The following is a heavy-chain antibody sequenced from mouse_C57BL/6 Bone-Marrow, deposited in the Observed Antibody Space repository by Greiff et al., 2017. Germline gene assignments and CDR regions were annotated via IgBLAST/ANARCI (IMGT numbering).Heavy chain of an antibody. D-gene: IGHD2-3*01. CDR3: ARPSYDGDY. CDR1: GFTFSSYT. J-gene: IGHJ2*01. Sequence: DVHLVESGGGLVKPGGSLKLSCAASGFTFSSYTMSWVRQTPEKRLEWVATISGGGGNTYYPDSVKGRFTISRDNAKNTLYLQMSSLRSEDTALYYCARPSYDGDYWGQGTTLTVSS. CDR2: ISGGGGNT. V-gene: IGHV5-9*01.